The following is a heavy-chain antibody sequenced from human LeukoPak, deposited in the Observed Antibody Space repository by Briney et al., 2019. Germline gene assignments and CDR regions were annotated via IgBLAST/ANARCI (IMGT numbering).Heavy chain of an antibody. D-gene: IGHD3-3*01. CDR3: ATGWSGYYWTT. Sequence: SETRSLTCSVSGYSISSGYYWGWIRQPPGKGLEWIGSIYHSGSTYYNTSLKSRVTISVDTSKNQFSLKLNSVTAADTAVYYCATGWSGYYWTTWGQGTLVAVSS. V-gene: IGHV4-38-2*02. CDR1: GYSISSGYY. CDR2: IYHSGST. J-gene: IGHJ5*02.